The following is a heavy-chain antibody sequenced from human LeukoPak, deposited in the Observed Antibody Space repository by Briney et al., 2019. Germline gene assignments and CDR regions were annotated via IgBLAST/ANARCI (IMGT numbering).Heavy chain of an antibody. CDR1: GGSISSSSYY. J-gene: IGHJ4*02. Sequence: SETLSLTCTVSGGSISSSSYYWGWIRQPPGKGLEWIGSIYYSGSTYYNPSLKSRVTISVDTSKNQFSLKLSSVTAADTAVYYCARGALFGLTHITHFGYWGQGTLVTVSS. D-gene: IGHD3-3*01. V-gene: IGHV4-39*07. CDR2: IYYSGST. CDR3: ARGALFGLTHITHFGY.